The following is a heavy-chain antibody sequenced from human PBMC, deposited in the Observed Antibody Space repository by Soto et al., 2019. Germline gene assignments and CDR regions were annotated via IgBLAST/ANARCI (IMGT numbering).Heavy chain of an antibody. V-gene: IGHV1-69*06. Sequence: QVELVQSGIEVKNPGSSVKVSCKASGDTFSNYAINWVRQAPGQGLEWMGGIIPFYDKPNYAENFLGRVTISADKFTATAYLEVSSLRSEGTAVYFCARGYRELFFYAMDVWGRGTPVIVSS. D-gene: IGHD3-10*01. CDR3: ARGYRELFFYAMDV. CDR2: IIPFYDKP. J-gene: IGHJ6*02. CDR1: GDTFSNYA.